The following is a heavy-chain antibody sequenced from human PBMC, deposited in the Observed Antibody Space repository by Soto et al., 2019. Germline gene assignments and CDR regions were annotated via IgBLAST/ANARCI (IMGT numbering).Heavy chain of an antibody. CDR1: GFTFSDHY. CDR3: TRGGTSQNSYYWHMDV. D-gene: IGHD2-15*01. J-gene: IGHJ6*03. Sequence: EVQLVQSGGGLVQPGGSLRLSCAASGFTFSDHYMDWVRQAPGKGLEWVGRGRNKANSYTTEYAASVKGRFTVSRDDSTNLLFLQLNSLNTEDTAVYYCTRGGTSQNSYYWHMDVWGQGTTVTVSS. V-gene: IGHV3-72*01. CDR2: GRNKANSYTT.